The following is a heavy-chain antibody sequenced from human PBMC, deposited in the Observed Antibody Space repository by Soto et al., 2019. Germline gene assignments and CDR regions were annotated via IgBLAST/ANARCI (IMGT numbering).Heavy chain of an antibody. D-gene: IGHD3-10*01. CDR1: GDTFTFYS. V-gene: IGHV1-69*02. J-gene: IGHJ4*02. CDR3: ARSYGSGYRAFDY. CDR2: INPILSMS. Sequence: QVQLVQSGAEVKKPGSSVRVSCKASGDTFTFYSINWVRQAPGLGLEWMGRINPILSMSNYAQRFQGRVTMTAAKSTSTDYMELRSLRSEDTAMYYCARSYGSGYRAFDYWGQGALVTVSS.